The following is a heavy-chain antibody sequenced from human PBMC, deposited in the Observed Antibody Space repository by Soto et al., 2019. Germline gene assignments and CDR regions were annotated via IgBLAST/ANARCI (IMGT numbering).Heavy chain of an antibody. CDR2: IYYSGST. Sequence: PSETLSLTCTVSGGSISSYYWSWIRQPPGKGLEWIGYIYYSGSTNYNPSLESRVTISVDTSKNQFSLKLSSVTAADTAVYYCARKDGPMVRGVGAFDIWGQGTMVTVSS. D-gene: IGHD3-10*01. CDR1: GGSISSYY. V-gene: IGHV4-59*01. CDR3: ARKDGPMVRGVGAFDI. J-gene: IGHJ3*02.